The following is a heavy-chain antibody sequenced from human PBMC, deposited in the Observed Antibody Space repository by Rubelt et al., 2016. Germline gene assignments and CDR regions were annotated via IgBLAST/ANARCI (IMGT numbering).Heavy chain of an antibody. CDR3: ARILLPDYYDSSGGMDV. J-gene: IGHJ6*02. V-gene: IGHV2-70*15. CDR2: IDWDDDK. Sequence: QVTLRESGPALVKPTQTLTLTCTFSGFSLSTSGMCVSWIRQPPGKALEWLARIDWDDDKYYSTSLKTRLTISKDTPKNQVVLTMTNMDPVDTATYYCARILLPDYYDSSGGMDVRGQGTTVTVSS. CDR1: GFSLSTSGMC. D-gene: IGHD3-22*01.